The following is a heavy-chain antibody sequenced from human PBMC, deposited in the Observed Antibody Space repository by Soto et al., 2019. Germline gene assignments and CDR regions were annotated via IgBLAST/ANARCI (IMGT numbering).Heavy chain of an antibody. CDR3: ARGHGYYYDSSGYEAV. V-gene: IGHV1-8*01. CDR1: GYTFTSYD. J-gene: IGHJ6*02. Sequence: QVQLVQSGAEVKKPGASVKVSCKASGYTFTSYDINWVRQATGQGLEWMGWMNPNSGNTGYAQKFQGRVTMTRNTSISTAYMELSSLRSEDTAVYYCARGHGYYYDSSGYEAVWGQGTTVTVSS. D-gene: IGHD3-22*01. CDR2: MNPNSGNT.